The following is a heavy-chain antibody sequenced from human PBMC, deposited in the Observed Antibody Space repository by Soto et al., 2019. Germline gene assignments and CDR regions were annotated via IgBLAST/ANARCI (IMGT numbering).Heavy chain of an antibody. Sequence: SETLSLTCTVSGGSISSYYWSWIRQPPGKGLEWIGYIYYSGSTNYNPSLKSRVTISVDTSKNQFSLKLSSVTAADTAVYYCARGGADYYGSGGFDPWGQGTLVTVSS. CDR1: GGSISSYY. D-gene: IGHD3-10*01. CDR3: ARGGADYYGSGGFDP. J-gene: IGHJ5*02. V-gene: IGHV4-59*01. CDR2: IYYSGST.